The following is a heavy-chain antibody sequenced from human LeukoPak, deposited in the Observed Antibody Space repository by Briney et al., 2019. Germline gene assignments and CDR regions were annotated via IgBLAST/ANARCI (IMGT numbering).Heavy chain of an antibody. J-gene: IGHJ4*02. D-gene: IGHD4-17*01. CDR1: GGSVSSGSYY. CDR2: IYYSGST. V-gene: IGHV4-61*01. Sequence: SETLSLTCTVSGGSVSSGSYYWSWIRQPPGKGLEWIGYIYYSGSTNYNPSLMSRVTMSVDTSKNQFSLKLSSVTAADTAVYYCASGLMHTVTGTGWGQGTLVTVSS. CDR3: ASGLMHTVTGTG.